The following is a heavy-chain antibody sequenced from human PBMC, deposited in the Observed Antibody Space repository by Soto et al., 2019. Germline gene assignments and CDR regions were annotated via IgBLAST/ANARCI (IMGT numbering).Heavy chain of an antibody. V-gene: IGHV4-31*03. CDR1: GGSISSGGYY. CDR2: IYYSGST. CDR3: ARAITIFGVVEFDP. Sequence: SETLSLTCTVSGGSISSGGYYWSWIRQHPGKGLEWIGYIYYSGSTYYNPSLKSRVTISVDTSKNQFSLKLSTVTAADTAVYYCARAITIFGVVEFDPWGQGTLVTVSS. J-gene: IGHJ5*02. D-gene: IGHD3-3*01.